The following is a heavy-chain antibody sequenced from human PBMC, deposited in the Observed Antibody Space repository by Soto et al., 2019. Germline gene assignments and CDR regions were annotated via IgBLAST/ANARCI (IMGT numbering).Heavy chain of an antibody. CDR3: ARYYDSSGYYYYFDY. Sequence: GSLRLSCAASGFTVSTSHMSWVRQAPGKGLECVSIIYSGGGTYYADSVKGRFTISRDNAKNSLYLHMNSLRAEDTAVYYCARYYDSSGYYYYFDYWGQGTLVTVSS. CDR1: GFTVSTSH. J-gene: IGHJ4*02. V-gene: IGHV3-53*01. CDR2: IYSGGGT. D-gene: IGHD3-22*01.